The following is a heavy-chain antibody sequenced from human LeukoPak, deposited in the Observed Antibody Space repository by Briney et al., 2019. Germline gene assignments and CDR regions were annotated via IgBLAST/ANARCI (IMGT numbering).Heavy chain of an antibody. CDR3: ARDQTPFY. V-gene: IGHV3-7*01. CDR2: IKKDGSEK. J-gene: IGHJ4*02. CDR1: GFTFSSYW. D-gene: IGHD2-15*01. Sequence: GGSLRLSCAASGFTFSSYWMSWVRQAPGKGLEWVANIKKDGSEKYYVDSVKGRFTISRDNAKSSMWLQMNSLRDEDTAVYYCARDQTPFYWGQGSLVTVSS.